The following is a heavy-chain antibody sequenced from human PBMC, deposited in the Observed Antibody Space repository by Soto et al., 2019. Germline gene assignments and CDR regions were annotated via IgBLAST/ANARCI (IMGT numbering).Heavy chain of an antibody. CDR1: GFTFSSYA. J-gene: IGHJ4*02. CDR2: ISGSGST. D-gene: IGHD5-18*01. V-gene: IGHV3-23*01. CDR3: AKERIQLWQLSEN. Sequence: EVQLLESGGGLVQPGGSLRLSCAASGFTFSSYAMSWVRQAPGKGLEWVSVISGSGSTYYADSVKGRFTISRDNSKNTLYLQMNSLRAEDTAVYYCAKERIQLWQLSENWGQGTLVTVSS.